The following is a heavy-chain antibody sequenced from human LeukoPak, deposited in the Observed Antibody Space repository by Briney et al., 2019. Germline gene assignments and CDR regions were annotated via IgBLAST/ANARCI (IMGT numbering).Heavy chain of an antibody. D-gene: IGHD3-3*02. CDR3: ASISPVGADFDY. Sequence: GASVKVSCMVSGDTLTALSMHWVRQAPGKGLEWMGGFHPEDGETIYAQKFQGRVTMTRDTSISTAYMELSRLRSDDTAVYYCASISPVGADFDYWGQGTLVTVSS. V-gene: IGHV1-24*01. CDR1: GDTLTALS. J-gene: IGHJ4*02. CDR2: FHPEDGET.